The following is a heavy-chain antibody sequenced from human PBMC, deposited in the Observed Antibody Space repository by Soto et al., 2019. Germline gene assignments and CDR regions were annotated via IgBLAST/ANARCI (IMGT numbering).Heavy chain of an antibody. D-gene: IGHD2-15*01. V-gene: IGHV1-18*01. CDR3: AKVTGMRGAKDIVGMGV. J-gene: IGHJ6*03. CDR1: GYTFTSYG. Sequence: ASVKVSCKASGYTFTSYGISWVRQAPGQGLEWMGWISAYNGNTNYAQKLQGRVTMTTDTSTSTAYMELRSLRADDTAVYYCAKVTGMRGAKDIVGMGVWGKGTTVTVSS. CDR2: ISAYNGNT.